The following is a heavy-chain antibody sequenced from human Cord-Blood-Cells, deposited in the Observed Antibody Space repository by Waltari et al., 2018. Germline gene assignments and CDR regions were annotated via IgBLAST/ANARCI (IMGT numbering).Heavy chain of an antibody. V-gene: IGHV3-53*01. J-gene: IGHJ4*02. D-gene: IGHD3-22*01. CDR3: ARDYYDSSGYYYDY. CDR1: GFTVSSNY. Sequence: EVQLVESGGGLIQHGGSLRLSCAASGFTVSSNYMSWVRQAPGKGLEWVSVIYSGGSTYYADSVKGRFTISRDNSKNTLYLQMNSLRAEDTAVYYCARDYYDSSGYYYDYWGQGTLVTVSS. CDR2: IYSGGST.